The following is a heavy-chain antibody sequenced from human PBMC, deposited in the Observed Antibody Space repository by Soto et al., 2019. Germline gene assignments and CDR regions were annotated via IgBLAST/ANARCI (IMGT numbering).Heavy chain of an antibody. D-gene: IGHD3-3*01. CDR2: ISWNSGSI. Sequence: PGGSLRLSCVASGFSFDDYAMHWVRQAPGKGLEWVSCISWNSGSIHYADSVKGRFTISRDNSENSVYLQMNSLTHEDTALYYCVKDEQHITSFGLGPLDIWGQARVVTV. CDR1: GFSFDDYA. CDR3: VKDEQHITSFGLGPLDI. V-gene: IGHV3-9*01. J-gene: IGHJ3*02.